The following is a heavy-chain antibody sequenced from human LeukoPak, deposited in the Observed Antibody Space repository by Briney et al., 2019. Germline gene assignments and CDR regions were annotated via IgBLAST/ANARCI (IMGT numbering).Heavy chain of an antibody. CDR1: GYTFTGYY. D-gene: IGHD1-26*01. CDR3: ARDDVGFSIDY. CDR2: INPNSGGT. V-gene: IGHV1-2*06. Sequence: ASVKVSCKASGYTFTGYYMHWVRRAPGQGLEWMGRINPNSGGTNYAQKFQGRVTMTRDTSISTAYMELSRLRSDDTAVYYCARDDVGFSIDYWGQGTLVTVSS. J-gene: IGHJ4*02.